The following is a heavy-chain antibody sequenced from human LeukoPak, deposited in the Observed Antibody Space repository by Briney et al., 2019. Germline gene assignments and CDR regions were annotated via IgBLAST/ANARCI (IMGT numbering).Heavy chain of an antibody. CDR3: TRTFTGAHYYYIPV. V-gene: IGHV4-59*08. CDR2: ISDTGTT. J-gene: IGHJ6*03. CDR1: GDSITPYY. Sequence: SETLSLTCTVSGDSITPYYWSWIRQSPGGSLEYIGFISDTGTTNYNPSLRGRVSISVDTSKSRFSLKLKSVTAADSAIYYCTRTFTGAHYYYIPVWGAGTTVTVSS. D-gene: IGHD7-27*01.